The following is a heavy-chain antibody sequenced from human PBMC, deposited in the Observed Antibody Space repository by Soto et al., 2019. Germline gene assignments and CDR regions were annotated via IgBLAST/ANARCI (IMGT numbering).Heavy chain of an antibody. J-gene: IGHJ4*02. CDR1: GYTFIGYS. Sequence: ASVKVSCKASGYTFIGYSMHWVRQAPGQGLEWMGWFNPNSGGTNYAQKFQDRVTMTRDTSISTAYMELSSLRSDDTAVYYCARDRYGSPIDYWGQGTLVTVSS. CDR2: FNPNSGGT. D-gene: IGHD4-17*01. CDR3: ARDRYGSPIDY. V-gene: IGHV1-2*02.